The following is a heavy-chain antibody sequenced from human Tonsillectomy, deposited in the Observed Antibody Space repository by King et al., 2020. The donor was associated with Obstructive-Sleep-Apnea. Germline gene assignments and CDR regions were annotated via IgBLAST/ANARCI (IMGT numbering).Heavy chain of an antibody. CDR2: ISAYNGNT. J-gene: IGHJ6*02. CDR3: ARVGGGYNLDFYYGMDV. D-gene: IGHD5-24*01. Sequence: QLVQSGAEVKKPGASVKVSCKAAGYTFTNYGITWVRQAPVQGPEWMGWISAYNGNTNNAQKLQGRVTMTTDTSTSTAYMELRSLRSDDTAVYYCARVGGGYNLDFYYGMDVWGQGTTVTVSS. V-gene: IGHV1-18*01. CDR1: GYTFTNYG.